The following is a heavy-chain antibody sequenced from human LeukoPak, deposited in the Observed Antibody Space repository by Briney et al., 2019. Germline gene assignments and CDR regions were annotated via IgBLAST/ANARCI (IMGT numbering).Heavy chain of an antibody. D-gene: IGHD3-22*01. J-gene: IGHJ3*02. V-gene: IGHV3-64*01. CDR2: ISSNGGST. CDR1: GFTFSSYA. CDR3: AREIPTLDYYDSSGYGTNAFDI. Sequence: PGGSLRLSCAASGFTFSSYAMHWVRQAPGKGLEYVSAISSNGGSTDYANSVKGRFTISRDNSKNTLYLQMGSLRAEDMAVYYCAREIPTLDYYDSSGYGTNAFDIWGQGTMVTVSS.